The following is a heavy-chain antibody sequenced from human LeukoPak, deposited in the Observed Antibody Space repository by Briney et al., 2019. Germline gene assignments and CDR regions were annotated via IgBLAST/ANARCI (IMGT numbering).Heavy chain of an antibody. Sequence: TGGSLRLSCAASGFTFSPYSMNWVRQAPGKGLEWISYITGSSSTICYADSVKGRFTISRDNAKNLLYLQMNSLRDEDTAVYYCASSNGALDIWGQGTMVTVSS. J-gene: IGHJ3*02. D-gene: IGHD2-8*01. CDR3: ASSNGALDI. CDR1: GFTFSPYS. CDR2: ITGSSSTI. V-gene: IGHV3-48*02.